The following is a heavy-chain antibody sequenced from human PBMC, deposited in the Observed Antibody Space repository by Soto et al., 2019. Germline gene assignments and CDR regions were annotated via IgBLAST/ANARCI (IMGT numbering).Heavy chain of an antibody. CDR3: ARVRQGYCSGGSCYDRANWFDP. CDR2: MNPNSGST. J-gene: IGHJ5*02. D-gene: IGHD2-15*01. Sequence: ASVKVSCKASGYTFTSYDINWVRQATGQGLEWMGWMNPNSGSTGYAQKFQGRVTMTRNTSISTAYMELSSLRSEDTAVYYCARVRQGYCSGGSCYDRANWFDPWGQGTLVTVSS. CDR1: GYTFTSYD. V-gene: IGHV1-8*01.